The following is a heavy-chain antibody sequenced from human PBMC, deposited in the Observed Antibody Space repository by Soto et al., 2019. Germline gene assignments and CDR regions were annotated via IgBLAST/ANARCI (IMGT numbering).Heavy chain of an antibody. D-gene: IGHD6-19*01. Sequence: GESLKISCKVSGDSFTGFWIGWVRQMPGKGLEWLGSIYPRDSDTRYSPSFQGQVTISADKSLSTAYLQWNSLQASDTAIYYCARQHPLDSRVWFTWGQGTLVTVYS. CDR1: GDSFTGFW. CDR3: ARQHPLDSRVWFT. V-gene: IGHV5-51*01. J-gene: IGHJ4*02. CDR2: IYPRDSDT.